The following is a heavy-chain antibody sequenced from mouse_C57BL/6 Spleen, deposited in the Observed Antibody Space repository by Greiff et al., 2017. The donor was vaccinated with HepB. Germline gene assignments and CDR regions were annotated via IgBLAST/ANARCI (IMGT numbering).Heavy chain of an antibody. J-gene: IGHJ1*03. CDR3: AREGLRYFDV. D-gene: IGHD2-4*01. Sequence: QVQLKQPGAELVKPGASVKMSCKASGYTFTSYWITWVKQRPGQGLEWIGDIYPGSGSTNYNEKFKSKATLTVDTSSSTAYMQLSSLTSEDSAVYYCAREGLRYFDVWGTGTTVTVSS. V-gene: IGHV1-55*01. CDR2: IYPGSGST. CDR1: GYTFTSYW.